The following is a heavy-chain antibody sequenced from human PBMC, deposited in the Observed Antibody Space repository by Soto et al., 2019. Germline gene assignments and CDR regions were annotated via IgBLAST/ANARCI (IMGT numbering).Heavy chain of an antibody. CDR2: ISGSGDST. Sequence: EVQLLESGGGVVQPGGSLRLSCAASGFTFSSYAMSWVRQAPGKGLEWVAVISGSGDSTYYADSVKGRFTISRDNSKNALYLQMNSLRAEEKAVYYCAKRTSGWCFDYWGQGTLVTVSP. V-gene: IGHV3-23*01. D-gene: IGHD6-19*01. CDR1: GFTFSSYA. CDR3: AKRTSGWCFDY. J-gene: IGHJ4*02.